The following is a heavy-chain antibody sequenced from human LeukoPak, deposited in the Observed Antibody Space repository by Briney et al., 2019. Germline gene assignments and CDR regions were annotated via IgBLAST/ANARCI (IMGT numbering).Heavy chain of an antibody. J-gene: IGHJ4*02. CDR1: GGTFSSYA. D-gene: IGHD3-3*01. Sequence: SVKVSCKASGGTFSSYAISWVRQAPGQGLEWMGGIIPIFGTANYAQKFQGRVTITADKSTSTAYMELSRLRSDDTAVYYCARARGTYYDFWSGYPTAGFDYWGQGTLVTVSS. CDR2: IIPIFGTA. CDR3: ARARGTYYDFWSGYPTAGFDY. V-gene: IGHV1-69*06.